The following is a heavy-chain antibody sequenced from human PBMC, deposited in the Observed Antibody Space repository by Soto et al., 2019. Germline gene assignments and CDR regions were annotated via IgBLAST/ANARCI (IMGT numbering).Heavy chain of an antibody. V-gene: IGHV4-30-4*01. J-gene: IGHJ2*01. CDR1: GGSINNDDFY. CDR3: ARISYYYHKWYFEL. D-gene: IGHD3-22*01. CDR2: VYYSGSS. Sequence: QIQESGPALVKPSQTLSLTCSGSGGSINNDDFYWSWLRQTPGKGLQWIGYVYYSGSSDCIPSHKSRLSMSIEKSKNQFTLNLGSVPAADTAIHYCARISYYYHKWYFELWGRGTLVTVSS.